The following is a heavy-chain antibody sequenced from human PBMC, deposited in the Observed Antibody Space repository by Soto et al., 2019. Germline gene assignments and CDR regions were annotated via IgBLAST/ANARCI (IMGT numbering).Heavy chain of an antibody. CDR2: MNPNSGNT. CDR1: GYTFTSYD. CDR3: ARGGSSGWYPYYYYGMDV. J-gene: IGHJ6*02. Sequence: QVQLVQSGAEVKKPGASVKVSCKASGYTFTSYDINWVRQATGQGLEWMGWMNPNSGNTGYAQKFQGRVTMTRNXSIDTXXMELSSLRSEDTAVYYCARGGSSGWYPYYYYGMDVWGQGTTVTVSS. V-gene: IGHV1-8*01. D-gene: IGHD6-19*01.